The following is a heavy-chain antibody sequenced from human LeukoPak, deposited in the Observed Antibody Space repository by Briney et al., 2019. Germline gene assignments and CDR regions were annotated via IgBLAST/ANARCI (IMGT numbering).Heavy chain of an antibody. D-gene: IGHD3-3*01. J-gene: IGHJ5*02. Sequence: PSETLSLTCTVSGGSFSSSDDYWGWIRQPPGKGLEWIGSVHHSGRTYYNPSLKSRVTISVDTSKNQFSLKLNSVTAADTAVYYCARDHLANLASRLFDPWGQGSLVTVSS. V-gene: IGHV4-39*07. CDR3: ARDHLANLASRLFDP. CDR2: VHHSGRT. CDR1: GGSFSSSDDY.